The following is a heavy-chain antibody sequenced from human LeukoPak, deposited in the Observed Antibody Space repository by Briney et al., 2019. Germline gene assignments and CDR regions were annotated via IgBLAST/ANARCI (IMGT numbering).Heavy chain of an antibody. V-gene: IGHV4-59*01. CDR1: GRSIKHYY. J-gene: IGHJ4*02. CDR2: IHFRGST. CDR3: ATIWHDGYNPFDY. Sequence: SETLSLTCTVCGRSIKHYYWSLIRQPPERGLEWIAYIHFRGSTNYNPSLKSRVTISIDTSKNQFSLNLSSVTAADTAVYYCATIWHDGYNPFDYWGQGTLVTVSS. D-gene: IGHD5-24*01.